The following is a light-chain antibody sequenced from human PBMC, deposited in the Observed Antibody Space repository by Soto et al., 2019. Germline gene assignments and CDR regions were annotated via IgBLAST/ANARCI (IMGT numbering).Light chain of an antibody. V-gene: IGKV1-33*01. J-gene: IGKJ3*01. Sequence: DIQMTQSQSSLSASVGDRVTITCQASHDISNYLNWYQHKPGKAPKLLIYGASNLETGVPSRFSGSGSGTDFTFTISSLQPEDIATYYCQYCDYLPLFGPGTTVDLK. CDR3: QYCDYLPL. CDR1: HDISNY. CDR2: GAS.